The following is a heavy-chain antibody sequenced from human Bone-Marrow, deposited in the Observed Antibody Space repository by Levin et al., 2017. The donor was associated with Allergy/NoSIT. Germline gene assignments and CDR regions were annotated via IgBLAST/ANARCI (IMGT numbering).Heavy chain of an antibody. CDR1: PFSFLLFPLS. V-gene: IGHV4-61*01. D-gene: IGHD1-26*01. CDR2: IYYTGTT. Sequence: PSETLSLTFPFFPFSFLLFPLSFPCLPPPPGKGLEWIGYIYYTGTTNYNSSLKSRVTISVDTSKNQFSLHLRSLTTADTGVYYCARVNRWVRSALTGWEDPWGHGMQVIVS. CDR3: ARVNRWVRSALTGWEDP. J-gene: IGHJ5*02.